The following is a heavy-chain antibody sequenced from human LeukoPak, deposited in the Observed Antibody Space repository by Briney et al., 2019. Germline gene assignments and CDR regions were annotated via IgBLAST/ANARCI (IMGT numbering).Heavy chain of an antibody. CDR3: ARSYGSGSYNY. D-gene: IGHD3-10*01. CDR2: MHPHSGNT. J-gene: IGHJ4*02. Sequence: GASVKVSCKAAGYTFASYDINWVRQATGQGLEWMGWMHPHSGNTGYAQTFQGRVTMTTNISTSTAYMELSSLRYEDTAVYYCARSYGSGSYNYWGQGTLVTVSS. V-gene: IGHV1-8*01. CDR1: GYTFASYD.